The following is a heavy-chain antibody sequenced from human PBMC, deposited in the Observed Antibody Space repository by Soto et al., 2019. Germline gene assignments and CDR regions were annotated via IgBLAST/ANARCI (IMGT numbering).Heavy chain of an antibody. CDR3: THSRCGGDCLQSYSSHYYFGMDV. V-gene: IGHV2-5*02. CDR1: GFSLSTGGVG. J-gene: IGHJ6*02. Sequence: QITLMESGPTLVKPTQTLTLTCTFSGFSLSTGGVGVGWIRQPPGKALEWLALIYWDDDKRYSPSLRSRHTITKDASKSQVVLTMTHMDPVDTATHFRTHSRCGGDCLQSYSSHYYFGMDVWGQGTTVTVSS. CDR2: IYWDDDK. D-gene: IGHD2-21*02.